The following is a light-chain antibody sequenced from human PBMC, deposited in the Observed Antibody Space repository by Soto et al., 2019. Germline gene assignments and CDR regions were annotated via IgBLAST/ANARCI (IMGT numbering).Light chain of an antibody. V-gene: IGKV3-20*01. Sequence: DIVLTQSPGTLSVSLGEGATVSCRVSQSINCNSLVWYQQTFGPAPILLFYNTSCQTTVIPDRFSGSASGTVFPLSISRLQPEDVAVYYCQSYGTSLIFGPGTKVDFK. CDR2: NTS. CDR3: QSYGTSLI. J-gene: IGKJ3*01. CDR1: QSINCNS.